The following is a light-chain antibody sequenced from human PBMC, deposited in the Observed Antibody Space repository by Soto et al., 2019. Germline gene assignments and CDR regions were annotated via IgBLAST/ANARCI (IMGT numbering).Light chain of an antibody. Sequence: IVLTQSPAALSLSPGERATLSCGASHTIASVYLAWYQHKPGLAPRLLIYDTSIRATGIPDRFTGSGSGTDFTLTISTLEPEDFAVSSCPQYDTSLTFGGGTKV. CDR2: DTS. CDR3: PQYDTSLT. V-gene: IGKV3D-20*01. CDR1: HTIASVY. J-gene: IGKJ4*01.